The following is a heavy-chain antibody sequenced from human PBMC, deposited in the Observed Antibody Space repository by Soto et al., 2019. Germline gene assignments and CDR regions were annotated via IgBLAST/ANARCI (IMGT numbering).Heavy chain of an antibody. D-gene: IGHD4-17*01. CDR2: IYYTGTT. CDR1: GGSVSPHY. V-gene: IGHV4-59*08. Sequence: SETLSLTCTVSGGSVSPHYWSWIRQPPGQGLEWIGQIYYTGTTKYNPSLKSRLTISGDKSKNHLSLKLRSVTAADTAVYYCGRFWGNGDDFGYYYMDVWGKGTAVTVSS. J-gene: IGHJ6*03. CDR3: GRFWGNGDDFGYYYMDV.